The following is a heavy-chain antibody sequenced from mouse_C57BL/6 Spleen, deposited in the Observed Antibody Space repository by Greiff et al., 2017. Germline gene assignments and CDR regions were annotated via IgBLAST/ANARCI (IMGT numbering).Heavy chain of an antibody. CDR2: INPSNGGP. D-gene: IGHD1-1*01. V-gene: IGHV1-53*01. Sequence: VQLQQSGTELVKPGASVKLSCKASGYTFTSYWMHWVKQRPGQGLEWIGNINPSNGGPNYNEKFKSKATLTVDKSSSTAYMQLSSLTSADSAVXYCARDWYYGSSFDYWGQGTTLTVSS. CDR3: ARDWYYGSSFDY. CDR1: GYTFTSYW. J-gene: IGHJ2*01.